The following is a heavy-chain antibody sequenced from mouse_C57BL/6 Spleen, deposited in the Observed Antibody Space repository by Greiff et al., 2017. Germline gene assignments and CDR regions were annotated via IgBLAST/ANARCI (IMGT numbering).Heavy chain of an antibody. D-gene: IGHD2-4*01. J-gene: IGHJ3*01. Sequence: VKVVESGAELARPGASVKLSCKASGYTFTSYGISWVKQRTGQGLEWIGEIYPRSGNTYYNEKFKGKATLTADKSSSTAYLALRRLTSKDSAVYYCARGEGYDYGVLTWFADWGQGTLVTVSA. V-gene: IGHV1-81*01. CDR3: ARGEGYDYGVLTWFAD. CDR1: GYTFTSYG. CDR2: IYPRSGNT.